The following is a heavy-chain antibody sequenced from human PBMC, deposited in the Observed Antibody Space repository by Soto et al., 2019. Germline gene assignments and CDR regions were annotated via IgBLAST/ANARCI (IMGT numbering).Heavy chain of an antibody. CDR1: GFSFTGYY. D-gene: IGHD6-6*01. V-gene: IGHV1-2*02. Sequence: ASVKVSCKASGFSFTGYYIHWLRQAPGQGLEWMGWINAHSGGTEYAQKFQGRVTLTRDTSIATAYLTLTSLTSDDTALYYCAKDLTRQLAYWLDPWGQGTQATVSS. J-gene: IGHJ5*02. CDR3: AKDLTRQLAYWLDP. CDR2: INAHSGGT.